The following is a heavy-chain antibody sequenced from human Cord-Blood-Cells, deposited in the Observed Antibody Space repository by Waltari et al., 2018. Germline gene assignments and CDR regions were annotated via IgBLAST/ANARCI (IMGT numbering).Heavy chain of an antibody. D-gene: IGHD6-13*01. CDR1: GYTFTSYA. V-gene: IGHV1-3*01. CDR2: INAGNSNT. J-gene: IGHJ5*02. CDR3: ARDLGSSSWYVYNWFDP. Sequence: QVQLVQSGAEVKKPGASVKVSCKASGYTFTSYAMHWVRQAPGQRLEWMGWINAGNSNTKYSQKFQGRVTITRDTSASTAYRELSSLRSEDTAVYYCARDLGSSSWYVYNWFDPWGQGTLVTVSS.